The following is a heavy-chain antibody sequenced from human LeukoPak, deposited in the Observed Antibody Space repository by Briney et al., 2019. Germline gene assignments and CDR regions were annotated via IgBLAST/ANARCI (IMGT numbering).Heavy chain of an antibody. CDR3: ASFPKTYYYDSSGYWNAFDI. J-gene: IGHJ3*02. CDR1: GFTFSSYG. Sequence: GGSLRLSCAASGFTFSSYGMSWVRQAPGKGLEWVSAISASGGSTYYADSVKGRFTISRDNSKNTLYLQMNSLRAEDTAVYYCASFPKTYYYDSSGYWNAFDIWGQGTMVTVSS. CDR2: ISASGGST. D-gene: IGHD3-22*01. V-gene: IGHV3-23*01.